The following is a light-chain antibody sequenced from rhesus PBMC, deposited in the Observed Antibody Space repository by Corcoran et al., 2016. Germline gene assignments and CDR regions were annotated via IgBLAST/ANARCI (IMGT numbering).Light chain of an antibody. Sequence: DIQMSQSPSSLSASVGDRVTITCRASQGISSYLNWYQQKPGKAPKLLIYDANSLASGVPSRFSGSGSGTDFTVTISSLQPEEFATYYCQQGNSNPYSFGQGTKVGIK. CDR1: QGISSY. CDR3: QQGNSNPYS. J-gene: IGKJ2*01. CDR2: DAN. V-gene: IGKV1-32*02.